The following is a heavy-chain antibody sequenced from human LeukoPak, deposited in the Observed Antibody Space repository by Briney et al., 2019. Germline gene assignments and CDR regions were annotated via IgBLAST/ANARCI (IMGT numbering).Heavy chain of an antibody. V-gene: IGHV4-39*07. J-gene: IGHJ4*02. CDR3: ARDSSGIWYSARQHFDY. CDR2: AYYSGST. Sequence: SETLSLTCTVSGGSISGSNYYWAWIRQPPGKTLEWIGSAYYSGSTYYNPPLKGRVTISVDTSKNQFSLKLTSVTAADTAVYFCARDSSGIWYSARQHFDYWGQGTLVTVSS. D-gene: IGHD6-13*01. CDR1: GGSISGSNYY.